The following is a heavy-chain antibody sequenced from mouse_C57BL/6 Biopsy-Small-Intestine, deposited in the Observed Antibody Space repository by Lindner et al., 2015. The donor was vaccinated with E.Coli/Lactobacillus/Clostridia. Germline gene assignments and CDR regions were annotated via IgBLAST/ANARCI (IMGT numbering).Heavy chain of an antibody. Sequence: SVKVSCKASGYTFNNYVINWVRQATGQGLEWVGWMNPNSGNTGYAHKFQGRVTMTMNTPVSTAYMELGSLGSEDTAVYYCARGGPGAYDARGPEGYDLWSVSTSDFDYWGQGTLVTVSS. CDR1: GYTFNNYV. J-gene: IGHJ4*01. CDR3: ARGGPGAYDARGPEGYDLWSVSTSDFDY. CDR2: MNPNSGNT. D-gene: IGHD2-2*01. V-gene: IGHV1S45*01.